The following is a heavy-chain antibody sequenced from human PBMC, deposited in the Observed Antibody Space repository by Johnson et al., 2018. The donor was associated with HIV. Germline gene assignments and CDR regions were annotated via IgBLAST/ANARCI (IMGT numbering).Heavy chain of an antibody. CDR3: TTEDSSGYNSLGAFDN. D-gene: IGHD3-22*01. V-gene: IGHV3-15*01. Sequence: VQLVESGGGLVKPGGSLRLSCAASGFTFSNAWMSWVRQAPGKGLEWVGRIKSKTDGGTTDYAAPVKGRFTISRDDSKNTLYLQMNSLKIEDTAVYYCTTEDSSGYNSLGAFDNWGQGTMVTVSS. J-gene: IGHJ3*02. CDR2: IKSKTDGGTT. CDR1: GFTFSNAW.